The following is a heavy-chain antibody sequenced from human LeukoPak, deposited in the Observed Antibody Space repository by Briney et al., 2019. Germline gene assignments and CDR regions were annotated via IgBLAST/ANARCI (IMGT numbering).Heavy chain of an antibody. CDR2: IRNDGSEK. CDR3: AKDRHYGGTSIDS. J-gene: IGHJ4*02. Sequence: AGGSLRLSCAASGVIFINYGIHWVRQAPGKGLEWVALIRNDGSEKQYADPVKGRFTISRDNSRNTVYLQMNSLRPEDTAVYYCAKDRHYGGTSIDSWGQGTLVTVSS. D-gene: IGHD4-23*01. CDR1: GVIFINYG. V-gene: IGHV3-30*02.